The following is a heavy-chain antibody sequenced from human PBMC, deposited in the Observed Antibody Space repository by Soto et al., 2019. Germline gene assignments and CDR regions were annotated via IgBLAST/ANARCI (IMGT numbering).Heavy chain of an antibody. CDR2: IIPIFGTA. J-gene: IGHJ6*02. V-gene: IGHV1-69*12. CDR1: GGTFSSYA. Sequence: QVQLVQSGAEVKKPGSSVKVSCKASGGTFSSYAISWVRQAPGQGLEWMGGIIPIFGTANYAQKFQGRVTITAXXSXSXGYMELSSLRSEDTAVYYCARDGSGSYHYYYYGMDVWGQGTTVTVSS. CDR3: ARDGSGSYHYYYYGMDV. D-gene: IGHD3-10*01.